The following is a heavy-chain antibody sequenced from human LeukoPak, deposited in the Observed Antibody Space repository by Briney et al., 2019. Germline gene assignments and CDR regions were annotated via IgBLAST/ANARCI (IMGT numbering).Heavy chain of an antibody. CDR3: AREYCSSTSCYVYFDY. Sequence: GESLTLSCKGSGYSFTSYWIGWVRQMPGKGLEWMGIIYPGDSDTRYSPSFQGQVTISADKSISTAYLQWSSLKASDTAMYYCAREYCSSTSCYVYFDYWGQGTLVTVSS. CDR2: IYPGDSDT. D-gene: IGHD2-2*01. CDR1: GYSFTSYW. J-gene: IGHJ4*02. V-gene: IGHV5-51*01.